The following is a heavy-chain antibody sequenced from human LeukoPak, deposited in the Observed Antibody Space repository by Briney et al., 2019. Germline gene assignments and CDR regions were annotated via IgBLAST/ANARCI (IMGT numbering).Heavy chain of an antibody. J-gene: IGHJ4*02. CDR2: ISSSSSYI. Sequence: GGSLRLSCAASGFTFSSYSMNWVRQAPGKGLEWVSSISSSSSYIYYADSVKGRFTISRDNAKNSLYLQMNSLRAEDTAVYYCARDARYFDWLLPTRTFDYWGQGTLVTVSS. D-gene: IGHD3-9*01. CDR3: ARDARYFDWLLPTRTFDY. CDR1: GFTFSSYS. V-gene: IGHV3-21*01.